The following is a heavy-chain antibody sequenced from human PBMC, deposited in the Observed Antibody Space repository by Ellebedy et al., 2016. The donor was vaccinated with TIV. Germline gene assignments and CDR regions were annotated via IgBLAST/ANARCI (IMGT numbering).Heavy chain of an antibody. CDR1: GYTFTSYF. J-gene: IGHJ4*02. Sequence: ASVKVSCKASGYTFTSYFLYWVRQAPGQGLEWMGMINPASGNSNYAQKFQGRVAMTRDTSTNTVYMELSSLRSEDTAVYYSARGDNYYYDSSGYYYNYWGQGTLVTVSS. V-gene: IGHV1-46*01. CDR3: ARGDNYYYDSSGYYYNY. CDR2: INPASGNS. D-gene: IGHD3-22*01.